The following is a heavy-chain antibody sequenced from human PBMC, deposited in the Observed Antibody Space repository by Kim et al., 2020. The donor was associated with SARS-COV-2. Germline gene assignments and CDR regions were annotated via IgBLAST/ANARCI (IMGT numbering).Heavy chain of an antibody. CDR1: GYTFTSYA. Sequence: ASVKVSCKASGYTFTSYAMNWVRQAPGQGLEWMGWINTNTGNPTYAQGFAGRFVFSLDTSVSTAYLQISSLKAEDTAVYYCARRIKWDILTGYYTSVYYYYGMDVWGQGTTVTVSS. V-gene: IGHV7-4-1*02. D-gene: IGHD3-9*01. J-gene: IGHJ6*02. CDR3: ARRIKWDILTGYYTSVYYYYGMDV. CDR2: INTNTGNP.